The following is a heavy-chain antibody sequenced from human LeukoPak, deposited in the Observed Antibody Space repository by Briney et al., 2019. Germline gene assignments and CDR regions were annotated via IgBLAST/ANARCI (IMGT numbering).Heavy chain of an antibody. Sequence: GGSVRLSCAASGFTFSSYGMHWVRQAPGKGLEWVAVISYDGSNKYYADSVKGRFTISRDNSKNTLYLQMNSLRAEDTAVYYCAKDRAWGYSYGPWLWGQGTLVTVSS. J-gene: IGHJ4*02. CDR3: AKDRAWGYSYGPWL. CDR2: ISYDGSNK. CDR1: GFTFSSYG. V-gene: IGHV3-30*18. D-gene: IGHD5-18*01.